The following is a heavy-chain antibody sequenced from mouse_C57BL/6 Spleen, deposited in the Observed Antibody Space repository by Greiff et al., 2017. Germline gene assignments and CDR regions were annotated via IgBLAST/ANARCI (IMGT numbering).Heavy chain of an antibody. CDR1: GYTFTSYW. V-gene: IGHV1-55*01. Sequence: QVQLQQSGAELVKPGASVKMSCKASGYTFTSYWITWVKQRPGQGLEWIGDIYPGSGSTNYNEKFKSKATLTVDTSSITAYMQLSSLTSEDSAVYYCARWELPLYAMDYWGQGTSVTVSS. CDR3: ARWELPLYAMDY. CDR2: IYPGSGST. J-gene: IGHJ4*01. D-gene: IGHD4-1*01.